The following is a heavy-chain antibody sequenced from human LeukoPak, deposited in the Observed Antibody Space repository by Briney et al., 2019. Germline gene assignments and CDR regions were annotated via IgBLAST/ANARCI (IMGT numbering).Heavy chain of an antibody. D-gene: IGHD3-16*01. CDR2: INPSGGST. CDR1: GYTFTSYY. J-gene: IGHJ4*02. CDR3: ARDAPPHHDYSDY. Sequence: ASVKVSCKASGYTFTSYYMHWVRQAPGQGLEWMGIINPSGGSTNYAQKLHGRVTMTTDTSTSTAYMELRSLRSDDTAVYYCARDAPPHHDYSDYWGQGTLVTVSS. V-gene: IGHV1-46*01.